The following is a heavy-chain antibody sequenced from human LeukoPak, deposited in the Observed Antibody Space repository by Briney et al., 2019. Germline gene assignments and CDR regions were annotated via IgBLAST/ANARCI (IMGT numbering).Heavy chain of an antibody. CDR1: GGSLSSYY. J-gene: IGHJ3*01. CDR2: IFYSGSP. V-gene: IGHV4-59*08. CDR3: ARGQAGRSSSWYTG. D-gene: IGHD6-13*01. Sequence: PSETLSLTCTVSGGSLSSYYWSWIRQPPGKGLEWIENIFYSGSPNYNPSLKSRVTTSFDTSKNQFSLKLSFVTAADTAVYYCARGQAGRSSSWYTGWGQGTMVTVSS.